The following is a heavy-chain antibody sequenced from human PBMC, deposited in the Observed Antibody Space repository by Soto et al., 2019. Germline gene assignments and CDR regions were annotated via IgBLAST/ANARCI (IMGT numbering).Heavy chain of an antibody. V-gene: IGHV3-30*18. J-gene: IGHJ4*02. D-gene: IGHD3-3*01. CDR1: GFTFSSYG. Sequence: GGSLRLSCAASGFTFSSYGMHWVRQAPGKGLEWVAVISYDGSNKYYADSVKGRFTISRDNSKNTLYLQMNSLRAEDTAVYYCAKDNAQFWSGYSGEFDYWGQGTLVTVSS. CDR2: ISYDGSNK. CDR3: AKDNAQFWSGYSGEFDY.